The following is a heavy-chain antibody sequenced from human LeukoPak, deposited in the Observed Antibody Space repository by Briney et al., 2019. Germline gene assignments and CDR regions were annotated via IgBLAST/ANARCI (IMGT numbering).Heavy chain of an antibody. V-gene: IGHV3-23*01. CDR1: GFTFSSYA. CDR3: AKVNFDWLLSNFDY. D-gene: IGHD3-9*01. J-gene: IGHJ4*02. CDR2: ISGSGGST. Sequence: PGGSLRLSCAASGFTFSSYAMSWVRQAPGKGLEWVSAISGSGGSTYYADSVKGRFTISRDNSKNTLYLQMDSLRAEDTAVYYCAKVNFDWLLSNFDYWGQGTLVTVSS.